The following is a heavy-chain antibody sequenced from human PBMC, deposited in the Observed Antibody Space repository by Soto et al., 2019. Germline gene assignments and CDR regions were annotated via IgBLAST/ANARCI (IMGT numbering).Heavy chain of an antibody. J-gene: IGHJ4*02. V-gene: IGHV3-23*01. Sequence: EVQLLESGGGLVQPGGSLRLSCAASGFTFSSYAMSWVRQAPGKGLEWVSAISGSGGSTYYADSVKGRFTISRDNCKNTLYLQMNSLRAEDTAVYYCAKRNYYDSSGYTFDYWGQGTLVTVSS. CDR3: AKRNYYDSSGYTFDY. CDR2: ISGSGGST. CDR1: GFTFSSYA. D-gene: IGHD3-22*01.